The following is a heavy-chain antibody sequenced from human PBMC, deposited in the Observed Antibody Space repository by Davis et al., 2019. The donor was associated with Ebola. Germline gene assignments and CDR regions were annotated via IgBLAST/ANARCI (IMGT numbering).Heavy chain of an antibody. Sequence: GESLKISCAASGLIFNNYWMSWIRQAPGKGPEWVAIIKEDGGEKYYVDSVKGRFTISRDNAKKSLYLQMDSLRAEDTAVYYCAKAITGDTYGAFDYWGQGTLVTVSS. CDR1: GLIFNNYW. V-gene: IGHV3-7*03. J-gene: IGHJ4*02. D-gene: IGHD5-18*01. CDR3: AKAITGDTYGAFDY. CDR2: IKEDGGEK.